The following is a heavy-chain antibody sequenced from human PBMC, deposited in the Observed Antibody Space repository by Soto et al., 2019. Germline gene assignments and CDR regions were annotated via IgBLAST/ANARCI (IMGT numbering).Heavy chain of an antibody. D-gene: IGHD2-15*01. V-gene: IGHV1-8*01. Sequence: ASAKVSCKASGYTFTSYDINWVRQATGQGLEWMGWMNPNSGNTGYAQKFQGRVTMTRNTSISTAYMELSSLRSEDTAVYYCLGYCSGGSCYSPYDAFDIWGQGTMVTVSS. J-gene: IGHJ3*02. CDR2: MNPNSGNT. CDR3: LGYCSGGSCYSPYDAFDI. CDR1: GYTFTSYD.